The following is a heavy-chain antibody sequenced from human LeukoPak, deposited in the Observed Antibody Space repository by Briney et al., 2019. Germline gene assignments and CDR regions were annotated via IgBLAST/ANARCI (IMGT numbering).Heavy chain of an antibody. D-gene: IGHD6-19*01. CDR1: AGSITNYF. CDR3: AGGELAGTGY. V-gene: IGHV4-59*03. J-gene: IGHJ4*02. Sequence: SETLSLTCTVSAGSITNYFWTWVRQSPGKGLEWIGYIRYNGGSDSNPSLKSRVTILLDTWNNQFSLMLTSVTAEDTAVYYGAGGELAGTGYWGQGTLVTVSS. CDR2: IRYNGGS.